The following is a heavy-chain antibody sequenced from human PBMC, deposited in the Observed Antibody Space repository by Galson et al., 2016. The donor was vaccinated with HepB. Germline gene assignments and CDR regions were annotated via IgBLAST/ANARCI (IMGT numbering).Heavy chain of an antibody. D-gene: IGHD6-19*01. CDR3: TRDPLWGTVASYNWFDP. V-gene: IGHV1-3*01. J-gene: IGHJ5*02. Sequence: SVKVSCKGSGYTFSDYAIHWVRQAPGQSLEWMGWINAGNGDTKYSRKFQDRVTFTRDTSASTAYMDLSSLRSEDTAVYYRTRDPLWGTVASYNWFDPWGQGTLVTVSS. CDR1: GYTFSDYA. CDR2: INAGNGDT.